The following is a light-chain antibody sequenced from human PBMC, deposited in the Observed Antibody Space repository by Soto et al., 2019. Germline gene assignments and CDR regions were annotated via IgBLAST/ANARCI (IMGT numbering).Light chain of an antibody. CDR1: QSISSW. V-gene: IGKV1-5*01. Sequence: DIKMTQSPSTLSASVGDRVTITCRASQSISSWLAWYKQKPGKAPKLLIYDASSLESGVPSRFSGSGSGTEFTLTISSLQPDDFATYYCQQYNSYSPAWTFGQGTKVDI. CDR3: QQYNSYSPAWT. J-gene: IGKJ1*01. CDR2: DAS.